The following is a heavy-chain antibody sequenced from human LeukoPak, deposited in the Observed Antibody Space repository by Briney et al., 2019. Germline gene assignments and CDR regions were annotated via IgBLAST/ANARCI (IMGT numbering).Heavy chain of an antibody. V-gene: IGHV3-66*01. CDR2: IYSGGST. J-gene: IGHJ4*02. CDR3: ARGLSSYHNT. D-gene: IGHD5-12*01. CDR1: EFSVGSNY. Sequence: GGSLRLSCAASEFSVGSNYMTWVRQAPGKGLEWVSLIYSGGSTYYADSVKGRFTISRDNSKNTLYLQMNSLRAEGTAVYYCARGLSSYHNTGGEGALVTVSS.